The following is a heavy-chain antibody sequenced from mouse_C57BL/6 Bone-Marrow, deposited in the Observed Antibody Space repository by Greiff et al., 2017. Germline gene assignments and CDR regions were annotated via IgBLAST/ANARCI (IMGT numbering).Heavy chain of an antibody. CDR2: ISDGGSYT. V-gene: IGHV5-4*01. CDR1: GFTFSSYA. Sequence: EVQRVESGGGLVKPGGSLKLSCAASGFTFSSYAMSWVRQTPEKRLEWVATISDGGSYTYYPDNVKGRFTISRDNAKNNLYLQMSHLKSEDTAMYYCARGAVVPDYWGQGTTLTVSS. D-gene: IGHD1-1*01. CDR3: ARGAVVPDY. J-gene: IGHJ2*01.